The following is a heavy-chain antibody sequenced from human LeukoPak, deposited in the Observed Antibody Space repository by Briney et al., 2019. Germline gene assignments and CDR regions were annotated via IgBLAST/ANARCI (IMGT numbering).Heavy chain of an antibody. J-gene: IGHJ4*02. Sequence: PGGSLRLSCAASGFTFSSYSMNWVRQAPGKGLEWVSSISSSSYIYYADSVKGRFTISRDNAKNSLYLQMNSLRAEDTAVYYCARGGQWELLPFDYWGQGTLVTVSS. CDR3: ARGGQWELLPFDY. V-gene: IGHV3-21*01. CDR1: GFTFSSYS. D-gene: IGHD1-26*01. CDR2: ISSSSYI.